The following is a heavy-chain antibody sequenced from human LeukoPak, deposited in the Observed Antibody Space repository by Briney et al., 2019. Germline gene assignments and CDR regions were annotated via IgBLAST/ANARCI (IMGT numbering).Heavy chain of an antibody. Sequence: SLKVSCKASGFTFTSSAMQWVRQARGQRLEWIGWIVVGSGNTNYAQKFQERVTITRDMSTSTAYMELSSLRSEDTAVYYCAADNWGGSYLFDYWGQGTLVTVSS. J-gene: IGHJ4*02. D-gene: IGHD1-26*01. CDR2: IVVGSGNT. V-gene: IGHV1-58*02. CDR1: GFTFTSSA. CDR3: AADNWGGSYLFDY.